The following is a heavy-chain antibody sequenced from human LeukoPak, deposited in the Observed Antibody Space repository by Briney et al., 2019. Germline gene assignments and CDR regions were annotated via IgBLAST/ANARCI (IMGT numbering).Heavy chain of an antibody. J-gene: IGHJ5*02. V-gene: IGHV3-30-3*01. Sequence: TGGSLRLSCAASGFTFSSYAMHWVRQAPGKGLEWVAVISYDGSNKYYADSVKGRFTISRDNSKNTLYLQMNSLRAEDTAVYYRARLGTYRRGWGVGWFDPWGQGTLVTGS. CDR2: ISYDGSNK. CDR1: GFTFSSYA. CDR3: ARLGTYRRGWGVGWFDP. D-gene: IGHD6-19*01.